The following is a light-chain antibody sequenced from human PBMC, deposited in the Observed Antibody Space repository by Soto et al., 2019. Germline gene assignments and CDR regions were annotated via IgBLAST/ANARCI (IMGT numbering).Light chain of an antibody. CDR2: EVS. Sequence: QSALTQPASVSGSPGQSITVSCTGTSSDIGAYDYVSWYQQHPDKAPKVIISEVSKRPSGVSHRFSGSKSGNTASLTISGLQAEDEADYYCSSYTSSSTVGVFGTGTKLTVL. CDR3: SSYTSSSTVGV. J-gene: IGLJ1*01. V-gene: IGLV2-14*01. CDR1: SSDIGAYDY.